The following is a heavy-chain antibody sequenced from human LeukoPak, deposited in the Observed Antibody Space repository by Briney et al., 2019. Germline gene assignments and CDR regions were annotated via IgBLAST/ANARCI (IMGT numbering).Heavy chain of an antibody. Sequence: GGSLRLSCAASGFTFSSYGMHWVRQAPGKGLEWVAVISYDGSNKYYADSVKGRFTISRDNTKNTLYLQMNSLRAEDTAVYYCAKAHYSDSSGYSNDYWGQGTLVTVSS. CDR2: ISYDGSNK. J-gene: IGHJ4*02. V-gene: IGHV3-30*18. CDR3: AKAHYSDSSGYSNDY. D-gene: IGHD3-22*01. CDR1: GFTFSSYG.